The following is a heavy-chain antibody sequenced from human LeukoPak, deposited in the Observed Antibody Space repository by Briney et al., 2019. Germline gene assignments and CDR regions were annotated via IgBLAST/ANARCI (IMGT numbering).Heavy chain of an antibody. J-gene: IGHJ6*03. CDR3: TRQRIAAAGTDYYYYMDV. Sequence: GGSLRLSCAASGFTFSSYAMSWVRQAPGKGLEWVSAISGSGGSTYYADSVKGRFTISRDNSKNTLYLQMNSLKTEDTAVYYCTRQRIAAAGTDYYYYMDVWGKGTTVTVSS. CDR2: ISGSGGST. V-gene: IGHV3-23*01. D-gene: IGHD6-13*01. CDR1: GFTFSSYA.